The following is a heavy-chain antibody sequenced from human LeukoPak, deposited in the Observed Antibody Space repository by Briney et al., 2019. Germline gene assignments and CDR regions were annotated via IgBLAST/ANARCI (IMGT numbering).Heavy chain of an antibody. Sequence: GSSVKVSCKASGGTFSSYAISWMRQAPGQGLEWMGRIIPIFGTANYAQKFQGRVTITTDESTSTAYMELSSLRSEDTAVYYCATYYYDSSGYYYPNWFDPWGQGTLVTVSS. D-gene: IGHD3-22*01. J-gene: IGHJ5*02. CDR1: GGTFSSYA. V-gene: IGHV1-69*05. CDR2: IIPIFGTA. CDR3: ATYYYDSSGYYYPNWFDP.